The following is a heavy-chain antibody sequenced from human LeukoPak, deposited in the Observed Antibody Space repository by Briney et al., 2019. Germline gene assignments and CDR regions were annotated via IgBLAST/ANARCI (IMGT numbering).Heavy chain of an antibody. Sequence: AGGSLRLSCAASRFTFSTYGMYWVRQAPGKGLEWVAVISYDGSNKYYADSVKGRFTISRDNSKNTLYLQMNSLRPEDTAVYYCVRGSGYTSGWYWDYWGQGTLVTVSS. CDR2: ISYDGSNK. V-gene: IGHV3-30*03. CDR3: VRGSGYTSGWYWDY. CDR1: RFTFSTYG. D-gene: IGHD6-19*01. J-gene: IGHJ4*02.